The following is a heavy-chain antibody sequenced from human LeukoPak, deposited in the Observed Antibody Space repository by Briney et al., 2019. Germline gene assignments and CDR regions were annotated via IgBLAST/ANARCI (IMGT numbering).Heavy chain of an antibody. CDR2: IKQDGSEK. CDR1: GFTFSGYW. D-gene: IGHD3-10*01. V-gene: IGHV3-7*01. J-gene: IGHJ6*02. Sequence: PGGSLRLSCATSGFTFSGYWMSWVRQAPGKGLEWVANIKQDGSEKYYVDSVKGRFTISRDNAKNSLYLQMNSLRAEDTAVYYCARDQIEFRFGELYPYYYGMDVWGQGTTVTVSS. CDR3: ARDQIEFRFGELYPYYYGMDV.